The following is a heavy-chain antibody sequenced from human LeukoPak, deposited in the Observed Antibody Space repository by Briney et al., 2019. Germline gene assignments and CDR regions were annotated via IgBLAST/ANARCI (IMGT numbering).Heavy chain of an antibody. Sequence: ASVKVSCKASGYTFTSYYMHWVRRAPGQGLEWMGIINPSGGSTSYAQKFQGRVTMTRDTSTSTVYMELSSLRSEDTAVYYCARVEPWTYYFDYWGQGTLVTVSS. D-gene: IGHD3/OR15-3a*01. J-gene: IGHJ4*02. CDR3: ARVEPWTYYFDY. CDR2: INPSGGST. CDR1: GYTFTSYY. V-gene: IGHV1-46*01.